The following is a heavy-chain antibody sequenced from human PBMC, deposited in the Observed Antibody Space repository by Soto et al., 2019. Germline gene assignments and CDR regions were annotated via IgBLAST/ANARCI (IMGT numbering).Heavy chain of an antibody. D-gene: IGHD2-8*02. V-gene: IGHV4-34*01. CDR2: VNHSGSS. Sequence: SETLSLTCAVYGGSFSGYDWTWIRQPPGTGLEWIGEVNHSGSSNYNPSLKSRVTISVDTSKNQFSLKLTSVTAADTAVYYCARDKITGLFDYWGQGTLVTVSS. J-gene: IGHJ4*02. CDR3: ARDKITGLFDY. CDR1: GGSFSGYD.